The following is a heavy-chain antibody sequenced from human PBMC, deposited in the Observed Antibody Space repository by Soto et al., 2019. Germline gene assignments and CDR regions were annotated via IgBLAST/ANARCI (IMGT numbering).Heavy chain of an antibody. D-gene: IGHD2-15*01. V-gene: IGHV4-59*01. CDR2: IYYSGST. CDR1: GGSISSYY. J-gene: IGHJ4*02. Sequence: SETLSLTCTVSGGSISSYYWSWIRQPPGKGLEWIGYIYYSGSTNYNPSLKSRVTISVDTSKNQFSLKLSSVTAADTAVYYCARGVASTGYWGQGTLVTVSS. CDR3: ARGVASTGY.